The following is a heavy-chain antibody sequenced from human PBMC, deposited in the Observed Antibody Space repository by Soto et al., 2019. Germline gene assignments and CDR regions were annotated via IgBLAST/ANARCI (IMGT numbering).Heavy chain of an antibody. CDR2: ISAYNGNT. CDR3: ARLTFRLWFGELLGAFDI. Sequence: ASVKVSCKASGYTFTSYGISWVRQAPGQGLEWMGWISAYNGNTNYAQKLQGRVTMTTDTSTSTAYMELRSLRSDDTAVYYCARLTFRLWFGELLGAFDIWGQGTMVTVSS. D-gene: IGHD3-10*01. V-gene: IGHV1-18*01. CDR1: GYTFTSYG. J-gene: IGHJ3*02.